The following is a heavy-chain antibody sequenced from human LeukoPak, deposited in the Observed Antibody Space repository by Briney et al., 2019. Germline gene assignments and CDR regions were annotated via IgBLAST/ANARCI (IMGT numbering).Heavy chain of an antibody. V-gene: IGHV1-46*01. D-gene: IGHD6-13*01. Sequence: ASVKVSCKASGYTFTSYYMHWVRQAPGQGLAWMGIINPSGGSTSYAQRFQGRVTMTRDTSTSTVYMELSSLRSEDTAVYYCARGLVAAAGTRYYFDYWGQGTLVTVSS. CDR3: ARGLVAAAGTRYYFDY. J-gene: IGHJ4*02. CDR2: INPSGGST. CDR1: GYTFTSYY.